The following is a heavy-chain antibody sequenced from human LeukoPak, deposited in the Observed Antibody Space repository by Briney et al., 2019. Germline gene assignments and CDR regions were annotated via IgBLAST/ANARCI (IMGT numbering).Heavy chain of an antibody. CDR3: ATMGATNFDH. CDR1: GYTFTDYY. CDR2: INPNSGGT. D-gene: IGHD1-26*01. Sequence: ASVKVSCKASGYTFTDYYMHWVRQAPGQGLEWLGWINPNSGGTSYAQKLQGRVTMTRDTSISTAYMEVSRLRSDDTAVYYCATMGATNFDHWGQGTLVTVSS. V-gene: IGHV1-2*02. J-gene: IGHJ4*02.